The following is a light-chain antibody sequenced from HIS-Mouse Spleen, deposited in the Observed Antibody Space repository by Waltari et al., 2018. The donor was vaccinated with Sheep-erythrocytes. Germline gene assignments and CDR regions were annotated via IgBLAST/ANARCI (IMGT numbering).Light chain of an antibody. CDR2: SNN. CDR3: AAWDDSLNGVV. Sequence: QSVLTQPPSASGTPGQRVPISCSGSSSNIGTNTVHWYQHLPGTAPKLLIYSNNQRPSGVPDRFSGSKSGTSASLAISGLQSEDEADYYCAAWDDSLNGVVFGGGTKLTVL. CDR1: SSNIGTNT. J-gene: IGLJ2*01. V-gene: IGLV1-44*01.